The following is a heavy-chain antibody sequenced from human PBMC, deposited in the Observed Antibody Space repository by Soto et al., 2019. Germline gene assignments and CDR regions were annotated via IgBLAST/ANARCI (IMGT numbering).Heavy chain of an antibody. V-gene: IGHV1-8*01. Sequence: QERLVQSGAELRRPGASVKISCRASGYNFPSFNVNWVRQASGQGPEWLGWMNPTNGNAAFARDFQGRVTMTRDLSTDTAYLELGGLSSGDTAIYYCARAVGIAVTGLDPWGPGTVVTVS. D-gene: IGHD6-19*01. CDR2: MNPTNGNA. J-gene: IGHJ5*02. CDR3: ARAVGIAVTGLDP. CDR1: GYNFPSFN.